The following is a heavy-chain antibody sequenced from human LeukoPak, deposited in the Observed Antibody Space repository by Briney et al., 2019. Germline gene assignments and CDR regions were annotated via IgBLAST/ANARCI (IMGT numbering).Heavy chain of an antibody. CDR1: GGSFSGYY. Sequence: SETLSLTCAVYGGSFSGYYRSWIRQPPGKGLEWIGEINHSGSTNYNPSLKSRVTISVDTSKNQFSLKLSSVTAADTAVYYCARKRSSGTNWFDPWGQGTLVTVSS. D-gene: IGHD3-22*01. J-gene: IGHJ5*02. CDR3: ARKRSSGTNWFDP. CDR2: INHSGST. V-gene: IGHV4-34*01.